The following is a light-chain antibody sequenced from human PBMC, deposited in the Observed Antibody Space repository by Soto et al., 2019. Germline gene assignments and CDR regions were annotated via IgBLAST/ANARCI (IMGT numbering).Light chain of an antibody. V-gene: IGKV3-15*01. J-gene: IGKJ1*01. CDR3: QQYNNWHPWT. CDR2: AAS. CDR1: QSIASN. Sequence: EILLTQSPGTLSLSPGERATLSCGASQSIASNLAWYQQKPGQAPRLLIYAASTRATGIPASFSGSGSGTKFTLIISSLQYEDFAVYYCQQYNNWHPWTFGQGTKVDIK.